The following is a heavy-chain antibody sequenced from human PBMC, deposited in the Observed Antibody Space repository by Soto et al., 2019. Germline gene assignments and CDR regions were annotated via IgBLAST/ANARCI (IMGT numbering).Heavy chain of an antibody. J-gene: IGHJ6*03. V-gene: IGHV3-33*01. CDR1: GFTFSSYG. D-gene: IGHD2-15*01. Sequence: GGSLRLSCAASGFTFSSYGMHWVRQAPGKGLEWVAVIWYDGSNKYYADSVKGRFTISRDNSKNTLYLQMNSLRAEDTAVYYCARDGSYYCSGGSCDLDYYMDVWGKGTTVTVSS. CDR3: ARDGSYYCSGGSCDLDYYMDV. CDR2: IWYDGSNK.